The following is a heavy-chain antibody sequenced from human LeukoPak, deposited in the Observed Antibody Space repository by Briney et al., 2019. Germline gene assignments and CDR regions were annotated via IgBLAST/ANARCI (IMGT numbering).Heavy chain of an antibody. CDR2: INPNSGGT. V-gene: IGHV1-2*04. J-gene: IGHJ4*02. Sequence: GASVKVSCKASGYPFSNYYMHWVRQAPGQGLEWMGWINPNSGGTNYAQKFQGWVTMTRDTSISTAYMELSRLRSDDTAVYYCARGYGRIGVAVAFDYWGQGTLVTVSS. CDR1: GYPFSNYY. D-gene: IGHD6-19*01. CDR3: ARGYGRIGVAVAFDY.